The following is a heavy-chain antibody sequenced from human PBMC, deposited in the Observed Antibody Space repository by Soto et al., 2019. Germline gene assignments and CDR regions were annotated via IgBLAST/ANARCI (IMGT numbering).Heavy chain of an antibody. V-gene: IGHV4-31*03. D-gene: IGHD3-10*01. CDR3: ARASYFRPSGSYYFVS. CDR1: DDSLTTNKYA. Sequence: QVQLQESGPGLVKPSQTLSLTCTVSDDSLTTNKYAWTWIRQNPEKGLEWIGYVYSNGNTRSSPSLQGRVSMSVDTSKSHFSLRLSSVTAADTAVYFCARASYFRPSGSYYFVSWGQGTLVTVSS. J-gene: IGHJ4*02. CDR2: VYSNGNT.